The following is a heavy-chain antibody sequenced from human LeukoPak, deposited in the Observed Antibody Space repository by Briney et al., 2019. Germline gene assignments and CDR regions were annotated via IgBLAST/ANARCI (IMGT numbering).Heavy chain of an antibody. CDR1: GFTVSSNY. CDR3: AKEGSGDSSSWMSFSDAFDI. V-gene: IGHV3-66*01. D-gene: IGHD6-13*01. Sequence: GGSLRLSCAASGFTVSSNYMSWVRQAPGKGLEWLSLIYSGGSTYYADSVKGRFTISRDNSKNTVYLQMNSLRGDDTAVYYCAKEGSGDSSSWMSFSDAFDIWGQGTMVTVSS. CDR2: IYSGGST. J-gene: IGHJ3*02.